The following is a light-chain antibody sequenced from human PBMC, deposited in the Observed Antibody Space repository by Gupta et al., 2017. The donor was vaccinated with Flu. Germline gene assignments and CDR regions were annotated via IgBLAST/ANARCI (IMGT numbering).Light chain of an antibody. CDR1: NIGSKS. Sequence: YVLTQPPSVSMAPGQTARITCGGNNIGSKSVHWYQQKPGQAPVLVVYDDSHRPSGIPERFSGSNSGNTATLTISRVEAGDEADYYCHVWDSSSDHGVFGGGTKLTVL. J-gene: IGLJ2*01. V-gene: IGLV3-21*02. CDR2: DDS. CDR3: HVWDSSSDHGV.